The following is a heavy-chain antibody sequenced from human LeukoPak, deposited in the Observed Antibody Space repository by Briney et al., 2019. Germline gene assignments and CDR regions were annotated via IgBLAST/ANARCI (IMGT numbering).Heavy chain of an antibody. V-gene: IGHV4-39*07. CDR2: IYYSGST. CDR3: ARFSGYESVFDY. D-gene: IGHD5-12*01. J-gene: IGHJ4*02. Sequence: SETLSLTCTVSGGSISSSSYYWGWIRQPPGKGLEWIGSIYYSGSTYYNPSLKSRVTISVDTSKNQFSLKLSSVTAADTAVYYCARFSGYESVFDYWGQGTLVTVSS. CDR1: GGSISSSSYY.